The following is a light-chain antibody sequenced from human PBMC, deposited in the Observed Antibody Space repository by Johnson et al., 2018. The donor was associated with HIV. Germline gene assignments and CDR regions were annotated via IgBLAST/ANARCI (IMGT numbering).Light chain of an antibody. CDR3: ATGDSSLSGV. CDR1: SSTFGNSY. Sequence: QSVLTQPPSVSAAPGQRVTISCSGASSTFGNSYISWYQLLPGSPPKLLVFKNNERPSGIPDRFSGSNSGTSATLDITGLQTGDEAEYYCATGDSSLSGVVGTGTKVTVL. V-gene: IGLV1-51*02. J-gene: IGLJ1*01. CDR2: KNN.